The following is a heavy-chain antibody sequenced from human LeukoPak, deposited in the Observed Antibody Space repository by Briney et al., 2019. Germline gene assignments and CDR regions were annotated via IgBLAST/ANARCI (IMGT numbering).Heavy chain of an antibody. V-gene: IGHV3-21*01. CDR3: ARDGYYDSSGYYYYYYYYYMDV. CDR1: GFTFSSYS. D-gene: IGHD3-22*01. CDR2: ISSSSSYI. J-gene: IGHJ6*03. Sequence: GGSLRLSCAASGFTFSSYSMNWVRQAPGKGLEWVSSISSSSSYIYYADSVKGRFTISRDNAKNSLYLQMNSLRAEDTAVYYCARDGYYDSSGYYYYYYYYYMDVWGKGTTVTVSS.